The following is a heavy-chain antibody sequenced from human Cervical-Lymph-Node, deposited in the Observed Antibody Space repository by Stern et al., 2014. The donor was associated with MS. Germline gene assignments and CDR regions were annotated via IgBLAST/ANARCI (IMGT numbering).Heavy chain of an antibody. CDR1: GFTFVDYA. CDR3: ARVVAGIAVSGSYFDY. Sequence: EVQLEESGGGLVQPGRSLRLSCAASGFTFVDYAMHWVRQAPGKGLEWVSGINWNSGTIGYADSVKGRFTISRDNAKNSLYLQMNSLRAEDTALYYCARVVAGIAVSGSYFDYWGQGTLVTVSS. D-gene: IGHD6-19*01. V-gene: IGHV3-9*01. CDR2: INWNSGTI. J-gene: IGHJ4*02.